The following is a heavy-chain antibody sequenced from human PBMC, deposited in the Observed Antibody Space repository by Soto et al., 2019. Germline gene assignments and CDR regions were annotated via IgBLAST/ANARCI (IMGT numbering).Heavy chain of an antibody. CDR2: INHSGST. V-gene: IGHV4-34*01. J-gene: IGHJ4*02. D-gene: IGHD4-17*01. Sequence: SETLSLTCAVYGGSFSGYYWSWIRQPPGKGLEWIGEINHSGSTNYNPSLKSRVTISVDTSKNQFSLKLSSVTAADPAVYYCGVFGDYRFDYWGQGTRVTVSS. CDR3: GVFGDYRFDY. CDR1: GGSFSGYY.